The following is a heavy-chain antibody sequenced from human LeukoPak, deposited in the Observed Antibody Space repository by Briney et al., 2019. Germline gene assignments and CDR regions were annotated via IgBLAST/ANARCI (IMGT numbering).Heavy chain of an antibody. CDR2: IYTSGST. Sequence: PSETLSLTCTVSGGSISSYYWSWIRQPAGKGLEWIGRIYTSGSTNYNPSLKSRVTMSVDTSKNQVSLKLSSVTAADTAVYYCARGRPPVLRYFDWSMKTFPFYGYWGQGTLVTVSS. J-gene: IGHJ4*02. CDR3: ARGRPPVLRYFDWSMKTFPFYGY. D-gene: IGHD3-9*01. V-gene: IGHV4-4*07. CDR1: GGSISSYY.